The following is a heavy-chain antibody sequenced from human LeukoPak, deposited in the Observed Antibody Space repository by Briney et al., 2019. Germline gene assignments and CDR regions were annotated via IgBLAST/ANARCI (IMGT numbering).Heavy chain of an antibody. CDR2: IKQDGSEK. V-gene: IGHV3-7*03. D-gene: IGHD6-19*01. J-gene: IGHJ3*01. Sequence: GGSLRLSCAASGFTFSSYWMTWVRQAPGKGLEWVANIKQDGSEKYYVDSVKGRFTISRDNAKNSLYLQMNSLRADDTAVYYCARPDSSGCYGDAFDFWGQGTMVTVSS. CDR1: GFTFSSYW. CDR3: ARPDSSGCYGDAFDF.